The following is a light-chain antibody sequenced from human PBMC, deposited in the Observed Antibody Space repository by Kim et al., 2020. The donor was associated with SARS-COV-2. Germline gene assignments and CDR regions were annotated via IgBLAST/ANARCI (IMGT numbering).Light chain of an antibody. CDR3: QNYNSALWT. Sequence: DIQMTQSPSSLSASVGDRVTITCRASQGITNHLAWYQQKPRKAPKLLIYAAYTMQAGVPSRFSGSGSGTDFTLTISSLQPGDVATNFSQNYNSALWTGDNGTKMDIK. V-gene: IGKV1-27*01. CDR1: QGITNH. CDR2: AAY. J-gene: IGKJ1*01.